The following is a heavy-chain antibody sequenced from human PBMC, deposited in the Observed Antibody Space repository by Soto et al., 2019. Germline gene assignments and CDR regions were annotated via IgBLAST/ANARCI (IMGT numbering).Heavy chain of an antibody. V-gene: IGHV4-30-2*01. CDR3: ARGGATTVAPFWYFDL. CDR1: GGSITSGGYS. Sequence: QLQLQESGSGLIKASETLSLTCTVSGGSITSGGYSWSWVRQPPGKGPEWIGYIFWSGNSQHTPSLMGRVTISIERSRNQFSLKLRSVTAADTATYFCARGGATTVAPFWYFDLWGRGTLVTVSS. CDR2: IFWSGNS. D-gene: IGHD4-17*01. J-gene: IGHJ2*01.